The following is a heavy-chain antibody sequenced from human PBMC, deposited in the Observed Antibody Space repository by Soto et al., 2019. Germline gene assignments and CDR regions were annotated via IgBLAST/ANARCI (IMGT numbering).Heavy chain of an antibody. Sequence: SETLSLTCAVYGGSFSGYYWSWIRQPPGKGLEWIGEINHSGSTNYNPSLKSRVTISVDTSKNQFSLKLSSVTAADTAVYYCAISSSSGPTQLDYWGQGTLVTVSS. J-gene: IGHJ4*02. CDR3: AISSSSGPTQLDY. CDR1: GGSFSGYY. D-gene: IGHD6-13*01. V-gene: IGHV4-34*01. CDR2: INHSGST.